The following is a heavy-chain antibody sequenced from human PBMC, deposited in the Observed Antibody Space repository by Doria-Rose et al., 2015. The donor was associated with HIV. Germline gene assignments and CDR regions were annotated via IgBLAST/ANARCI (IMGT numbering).Heavy chain of an antibody. CDR1: GGTFSNYG. V-gene: IGHV1-69*18. CDR2: ISPAFGTP. Sequence: QVQLVQSGAEVKKSGSSVKVSCKASGGTFSNYGIHWVRQAPEQGPEWMGRISPAFGTPNYAQKFQGRVTLIADESTNTAYMELSSLRSEDTAMYYCARDLYCSADNCHAYAFDIWGQGTMVNVSA. D-gene: IGHD2-15*01. J-gene: IGHJ3*02. CDR3: ARDLYCSADNCHAYAFDI.